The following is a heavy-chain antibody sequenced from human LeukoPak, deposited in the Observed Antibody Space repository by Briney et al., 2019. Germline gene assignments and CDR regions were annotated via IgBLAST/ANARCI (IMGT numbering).Heavy chain of an antibody. V-gene: IGHV4-59*08. CDR1: GGSISSYY. CDR3: ARHGYYYYYGMDV. Sequence: PSETLSLTCTVSGGSISSYYWSWIRQPPGKGLEWIGYIYYSGSTNYNPSLKSRVTISVDTSKNQFSLKLSSVTAADTAVYYCARHGYYYYYGMDVWGQGTTVTVSS. CDR2: IYYSGST. J-gene: IGHJ6*02.